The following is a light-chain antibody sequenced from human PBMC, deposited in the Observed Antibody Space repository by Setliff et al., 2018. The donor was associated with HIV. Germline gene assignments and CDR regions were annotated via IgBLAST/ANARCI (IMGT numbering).Light chain of an antibody. V-gene: IGLV2-14*01. CDR3: TSYAGSNNFVV. J-gene: IGLJ2*01. CDR2: DVS. CDR1: SSDVGTYNA. Sequence: QSALTQPASVSGSPGQSITISCTGTSSDVGTYNAVYWYQQHPGKAPKLMIYDVSTRPSGVSNRFSGSKSGNTASLTVSGLQAEDEADYYCTSYAGSNNFVVFGGGTKVTVL.